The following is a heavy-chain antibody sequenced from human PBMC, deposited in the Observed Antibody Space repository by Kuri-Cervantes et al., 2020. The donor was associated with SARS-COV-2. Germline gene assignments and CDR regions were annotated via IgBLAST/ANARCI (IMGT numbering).Heavy chain of an antibody. Sequence: SVKVSCKASGGTFSSYAISWVRQAPGQGLEWMGGIIPIFGTANYAQKFQGRVTITADESTSTAYMELSSLRSDDTAVYYCVRFRYYDSIRNASDIWGQGTLVTVSS. D-gene: IGHD3-22*01. V-gene: IGHV1-69*13. CDR3: VRFRYYDSIRNASDI. CDR2: IIPIFGTA. J-gene: IGHJ3*02. CDR1: GGTFSSYA.